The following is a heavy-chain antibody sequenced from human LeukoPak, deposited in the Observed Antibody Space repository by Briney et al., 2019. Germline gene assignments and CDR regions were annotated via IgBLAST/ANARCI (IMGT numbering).Heavy chain of an antibody. V-gene: IGHV3-30*02. Sequence: GGSLRLSCAASGFTFSSYGMHWVRQAPGKGLEWVAFIRYDGSNKYYADSVKGRFTISRDNSKNTLYLQMNSLRAEDTAVYSCAKEVGGARRYYFDYWGQGTLVTVSS. CDR1: GFTFSSYG. J-gene: IGHJ4*02. CDR2: IRYDGSNK. CDR3: AKEVGGARRYYFDY. D-gene: IGHD2-2*01.